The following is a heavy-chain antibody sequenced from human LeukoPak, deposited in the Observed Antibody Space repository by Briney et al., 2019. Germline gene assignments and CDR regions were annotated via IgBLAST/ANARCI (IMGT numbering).Heavy chain of an antibody. D-gene: IGHD6-19*01. CDR1: GYSFTCYW. CDR3: ARRSLGVACGIDY. J-gene: IGHJ4*02. CDR2: IYPGDSDT. V-gene: IGHV5-51*01. Sequence: GESLKISCKGSGYSFTCYWLGWVRPMPGKGLEWMGVIYPGDSDTRQSPSFQGQVTISADKTISTDYLQWSSLKASDTAMYYYARRSLGVACGIDYWGQGTLVTVSS.